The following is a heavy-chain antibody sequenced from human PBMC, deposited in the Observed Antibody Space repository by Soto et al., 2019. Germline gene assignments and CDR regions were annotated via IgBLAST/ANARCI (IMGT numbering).Heavy chain of an antibody. J-gene: IGHJ4*02. V-gene: IGHV4-30-2*01. CDR2: IYHSGST. Sequence: QLQLQESGSGLVKPSQTLSLTCAVSGGSINTATHSWSWIRQPPGKGLEWIGYIYHSGSTYYNPSVQSRVTVSIDTSNYQFALRLSSVTAGETAVYYGASGGGVPTTGDDYWGQGILVTVSS. CDR3: ASGGGVPTTGDDY. CDR1: GGSINTATHS. D-gene: IGHD3-16*01.